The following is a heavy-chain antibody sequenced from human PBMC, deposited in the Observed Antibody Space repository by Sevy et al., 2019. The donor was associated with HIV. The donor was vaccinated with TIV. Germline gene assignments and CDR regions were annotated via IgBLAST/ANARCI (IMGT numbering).Heavy chain of an antibody. J-gene: IGHJ4*02. V-gene: IGHV3-9*01. CDR1: GFTFDDYA. D-gene: IGHD6-13*01. CDR2: ISWNSGSI. CDR3: AKAIAGYSGSWPDY. Sequence: GGSLRLSCAASGFTFDDYAMHWVRQAPGKGLEWVSGISWNSGSIGYADSVKGRFTISRDNAKNSLYLQMNSLRAEDTALYYCAKAIAGYSGSWPDYWGQGTLVTVSS.